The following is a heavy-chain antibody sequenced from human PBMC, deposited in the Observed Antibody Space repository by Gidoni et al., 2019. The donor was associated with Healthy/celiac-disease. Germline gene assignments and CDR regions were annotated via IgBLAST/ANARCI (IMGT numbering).Heavy chain of an antibody. CDR3: ASQGRVVPNFFDY. Sequence: QLQLQESGPGLVKPSETLSLTCTVSGGSISSSSYDWGWIRQPPGKGLEWIGSIYYSGSTYYNPSLKSRVTISVDTSKNQFSLKLSSVTAADTAVYYCASQGRVVPNFFDYWGQGTLVTVSS. D-gene: IGHD6-6*01. CDR1: GGSISSSSYD. V-gene: IGHV4-39*01. CDR2: IYYSGST. J-gene: IGHJ4*02.